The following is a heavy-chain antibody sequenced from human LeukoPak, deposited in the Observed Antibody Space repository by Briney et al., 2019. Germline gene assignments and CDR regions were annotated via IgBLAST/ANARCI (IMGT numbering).Heavy chain of an antibody. J-gene: IGHJ4*02. CDR2: ISSSSSYI. D-gene: IGHD3-3*01. V-gene: IGHV3-21*01. CDR3: ARDRSSITIFGVVMGGPDY. Sequence: GGSLRLSCAASGLSFSSYSMNWVRHAPGKGLERVSSISSSSSYIYYADSVKGRFTISRDNAKNSLYLQMNSLRAEDTAVYYCARDRSSITIFGVVMGGPDYWGQGTLVTVSS. CDR1: GLSFSSYS.